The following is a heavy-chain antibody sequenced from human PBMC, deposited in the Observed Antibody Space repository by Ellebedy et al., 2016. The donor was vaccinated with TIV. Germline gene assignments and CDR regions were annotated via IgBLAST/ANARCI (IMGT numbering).Heavy chain of an antibody. CDR3: ATGEYSSGWAYFDC. CDR1: GFTFSSYA. Sequence: GESLKISXAASGFTFSSYAMSWIRQAPGKGLEWVSTISGSGVTTYYADSVKGRFTISRDNSKNTLYLQMNSLRADDTAVYYCATGEYSSGWAYFDCWGQGTLVTVSS. V-gene: IGHV3-23*01. CDR2: ISGSGVTT. D-gene: IGHD6-19*01. J-gene: IGHJ4*02.